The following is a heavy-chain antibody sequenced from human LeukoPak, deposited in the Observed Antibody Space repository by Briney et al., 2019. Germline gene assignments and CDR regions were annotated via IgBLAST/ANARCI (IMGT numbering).Heavy chain of an antibody. Sequence: SETLSLTCTVSGGSISSSSYYWDWIRQPPGKGLEWIVSMYYSGSTYYNPSLKSRVTISVDTSKNQFSLKLSSVTAADTDVYYCASPFYHASIGTFAYWGQGPLVTAYS. V-gene: IGHV4-39*07. CDR2: MYYSGST. D-gene: IGHD2-2*01. J-gene: IGHJ4*02. CDR3: ASPFYHASIGTFAY. CDR1: GGSISSSSYY.